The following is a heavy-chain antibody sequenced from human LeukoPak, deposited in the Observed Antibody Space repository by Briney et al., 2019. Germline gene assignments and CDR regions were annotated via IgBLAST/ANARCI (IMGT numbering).Heavy chain of an antibody. CDR3: ARELVGARAFDI. CDR1: GYTFTGYY. CDR2: INPNSGGT. V-gene: IGHV1-2*02. D-gene: IGHD1-26*01. J-gene: IGHJ3*02. Sequence: ASVKVSCKASGYTFTGYYMHWVRQAPGQGLEWMGWINPNSGGTNYAQKFQGRVTMTRDTSISTAYMELSRLRSDDTAVYYCARELVGARAFDIWGQGTTVTVSS.